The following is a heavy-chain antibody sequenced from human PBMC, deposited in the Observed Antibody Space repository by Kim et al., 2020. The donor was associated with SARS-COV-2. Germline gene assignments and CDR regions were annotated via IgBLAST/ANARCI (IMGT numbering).Heavy chain of an antibody. CDR2: IKQDGSEK. J-gene: IGHJ6*02. D-gene: IGHD3-3*01. Sequence: GGSLRLSCAASGFTFSSYWMSWVRQAPGKGLEWVANIKQDGSEKYYVDSVKGRFTISRDNAKNSLYLQMNSLRAEDTAVYYCAREYYDFWSGYYTYYYYGMDVWGQGTTVTVSS. CDR3: AREYYDFWSGYYTYYYYGMDV. V-gene: IGHV3-7*01. CDR1: GFTFSSYW.